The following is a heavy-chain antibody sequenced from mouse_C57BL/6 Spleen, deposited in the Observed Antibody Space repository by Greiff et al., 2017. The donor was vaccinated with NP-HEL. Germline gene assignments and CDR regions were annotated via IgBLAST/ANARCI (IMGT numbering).Heavy chain of an antibody. Sequence: VQLQQSGAELVRPGASVTLSCKASGYTFTDYEMHWVKQTPVHGLEWIGAIDPETGGTAYNQKFKGKAILTADKSSSTAYMGLRSLTSEDSAVYYCTRSPRRSWFAYWGQGTLVTVSA. CDR3: TRSPRRSWFAY. J-gene: IGHJ3*01. CDR2: IDPETGGT. V-gene: IGHV1-15*01. CDR1: GYTFTDYE.